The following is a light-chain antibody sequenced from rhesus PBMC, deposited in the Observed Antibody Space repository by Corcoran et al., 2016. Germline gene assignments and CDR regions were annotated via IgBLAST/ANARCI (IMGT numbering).Light chain of an antibody. CDR3: QHYYSTPWT. CDR2: EAS. CDR1: QGITND. Sequence: DIQMTQSPSSLSASVGDRVTITCRASQGITNDLAWYQQKPGENPRLLIYEASSLQSGIPSRFSGSGSGTDFTLTISRLQSEDVATYYCQHYYSTPWTFGQGTKVEIK. J-gene: IGKJ1*01. V-gene: IGKV1-25*01.